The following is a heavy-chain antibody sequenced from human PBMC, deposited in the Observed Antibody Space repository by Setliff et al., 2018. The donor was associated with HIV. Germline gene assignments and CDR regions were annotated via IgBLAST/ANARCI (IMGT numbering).Heavy chain of an antibody. V-gene: IGHV3-48*04. CDR2: IISGSSTV. Sequence: PGGSLRLSCAASGFTFSFHAMTWVRQAPGKGLECVAYIISGSSTVYYADSVKGRFTISRDNAKNSLYLEMNSLRAEETAVYYCARDLRSSHGSPNYFDYWGRGALVTVSS. D-gene: IGHD2-15*01. CDR3: ARDLRSSHGSPNYFDY. CDR1: GFTFSFHA. J-gene: IGHJ4*02.